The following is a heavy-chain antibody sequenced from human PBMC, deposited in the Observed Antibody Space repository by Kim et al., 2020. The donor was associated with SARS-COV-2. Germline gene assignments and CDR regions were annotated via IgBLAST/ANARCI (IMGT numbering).Heavy chain of an antibody. CDR2: IYYSGST. CDR3: ARDYINSDDSSGYYRLMLGQPVHYFDY. J-gene: IGHJ4*02. V-gene: IGHV4-59*13. Sequence: SETLSLTCTVSGGSISSYYWSWIRQPPGKGLEWIGYIYYSGSTNYNPSLKSRVTISVDTSKNQFSLKLSSVTAADTAVYYCARDYINSDDSSGYYRLMLGQPVHYFDYWGQGTLVTVSS. D-gene: IGHD3-22*01. CDR1: GGSISSYY.